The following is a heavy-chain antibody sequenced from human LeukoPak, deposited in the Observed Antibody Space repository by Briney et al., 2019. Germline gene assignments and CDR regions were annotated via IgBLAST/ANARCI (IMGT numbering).Heavy chain of an antibody. D-gene: IGHD3-10*01. V-gene: IGHV1-18*01. CDR3: ARRHGFYHYMDV. CDR2: INIYSIDT. CDR1: GYPFTSYG. Sequence: ASVKVSCKASGYPFTSYGISWVRQAPGQGLGWMGWINIYSIDTKYAQKFQGRVTVTTEISTATAYMELKSMRSDDTAVYYCARRHGFYHYMDVWGKGTTVAVSS. J-gene: IGHJ6*03.